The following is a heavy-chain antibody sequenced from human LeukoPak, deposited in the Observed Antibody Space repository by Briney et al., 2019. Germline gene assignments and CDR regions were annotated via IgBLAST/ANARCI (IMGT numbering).Heavy chain of an antibody. CDR1: GFTFSNYW. Sequence: RGSQTVSCAASGFTFSNYWMSWVRQAPGKGLEWVANIKQDGSEQYYVDSVKGRFTISRHNSKNSLYLQMNSLRAEDTAVDYCVGWSGSWYYWGQGTFGPVSS. D-gene: IGHD6-13*01. J-gene: IGHJ4*02. V-gene: IGHV3-7*05. CDR2: IKQDGSEQ. CDR3: VGWSGSWYY.